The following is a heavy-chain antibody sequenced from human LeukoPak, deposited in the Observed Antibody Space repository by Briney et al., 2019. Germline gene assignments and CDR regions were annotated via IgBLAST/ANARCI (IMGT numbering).Heavy chain of an antibody. CDR2: INHSGST. D-gene: IGHD6-13*01. J-gene: IGHJ5*02. CDR1: GGSFSGYY. CDR3: ARTAAAGTGWFDP. V-gene: IGHV4-34*01. Sequence: SETLSLTCAVYGGSFSGYYWSWIRQPPGKGLEWIGEINHSGSTSYNPSLKSRVTISVDTSKNQFSLKLSSVTAADTAVYYCARTAAAGTGWFDPWGQGTLVTVSS.